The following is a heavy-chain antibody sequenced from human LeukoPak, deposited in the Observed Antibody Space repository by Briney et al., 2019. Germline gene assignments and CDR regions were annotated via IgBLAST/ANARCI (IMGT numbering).Heavy chain of an antibody. CDR1: GFTGSCNY. CDR2: IYSGGST. Sequence: PGGSLRLSCAASGFTGSCNYMSWVRQAPGKGLEWVSVIYSGGSTYYADSVKGRFTISRDNSKNTLYLQMNSLRAEDTAVYYCAREVYSNYSSYYYMDVWGKGTTVTVSS. D-gene: IGHD4-11*01. V-gene: IGHV3-66*02. J-gene: IGHJ6*03. CDR3: AREVYSNYSSYYYMDV.